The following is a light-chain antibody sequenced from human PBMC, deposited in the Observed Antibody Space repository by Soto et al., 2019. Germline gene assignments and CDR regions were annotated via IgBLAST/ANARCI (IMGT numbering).Light chain of an antibody. CDR3: AAWDDSLGARL. CDR1: SSTIGSNY. V-gene: IGLV1-47*01. J-gene: IGLJ1*01. Sequence: QSVLSQPPSASGTPGQTVTISCSGSSSTIGSNYVFWYQQLPGRAPKLLIYKNTQRPSGVPDRFSGSKSGNSASLAITGLRSEDEADYYCAAWDDSLGARLFGTGTKVTVL. CDR2: KNT.